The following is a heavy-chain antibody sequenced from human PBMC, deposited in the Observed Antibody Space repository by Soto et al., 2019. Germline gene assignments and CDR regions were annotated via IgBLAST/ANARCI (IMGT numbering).Heavy chain of an antibody. Sequence: GGSLRLSCAASGFAFNTYSMNWVRQAPGKGLEWVAFITRSSSYIYYADSVRGRFTLSRDNAKNSLYLQMNSLRAEDTAIHYCARDDGWLILDYWGQGTLVTVSS. V-gene: IGHV3-21*06. CDR2: ITRSSSYI. CDR1: GFAFNTYS. J-gene: IGHJ4*02. CDR3: ARDDGWLILDY. D-gene: IGHD6-19*01.